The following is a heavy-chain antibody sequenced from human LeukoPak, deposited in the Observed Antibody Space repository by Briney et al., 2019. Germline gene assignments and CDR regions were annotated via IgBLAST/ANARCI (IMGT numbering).Heavy chain of an antibody. V-gene: IGHV3-23*01. D-gene: IGHD6-13*01. CDR3: AKELGLIGVDSSSWYRGDY. Sequence: PGGSLRLSCAASGFTFSSYAMSWVRQAPGKGLEWVSVISGSGGNTYYADSVKGRFTVSRDNSKNTLYLQMNSLRAEDTAVYYCAKELGLIGVDSSSWYRGDYWGQGTLVTVSS. CDR1: GFTFSSYA. CDR2: ISGSGGNT. J-gene: IGHJ4*02.